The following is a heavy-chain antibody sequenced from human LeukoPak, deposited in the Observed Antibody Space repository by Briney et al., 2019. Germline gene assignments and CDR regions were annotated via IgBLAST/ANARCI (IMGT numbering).Heavy chain of an antibody. J-gene: IGHJ4*02. CDR3: ATDYNNTFDY. D-gene: IGHD4-11*01. V-gene: IGHV1-8*03. CDR1: GYTFTSYD. CDR2: MNPNSGNT. Sequence: ASVRVSCKPSGYTFTSYDINWVRQATGQGLEWVGWMNPNSGNTGYAQKFQGRVTLTRNNSISTAYMELSSLRSEDTAVYYCATDYNNTFDYWGQGTLVTVSS.